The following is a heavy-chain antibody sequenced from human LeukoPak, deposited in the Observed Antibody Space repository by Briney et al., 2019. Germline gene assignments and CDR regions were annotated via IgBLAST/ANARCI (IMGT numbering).Heavy chain of an antibody. CDR3: APGYYYDSSGYYSGY. CDR1: GFTFDDYA. Sequence: GGSLRLSCAASGFTFDDYAMHWVRQAPGKGLEWVSLISGDGGSTYYADSVKGRFTISRDNSKNSLYLQMNSLRTEDTASYYCAPGYYYDSSGYYSGYWGQGTLVTVSS. CDR2: ISGDGGST. D-gene: IGHD3-22*01. V-gene: IGHV3-43*02. J-gene: IGHJ4*02.